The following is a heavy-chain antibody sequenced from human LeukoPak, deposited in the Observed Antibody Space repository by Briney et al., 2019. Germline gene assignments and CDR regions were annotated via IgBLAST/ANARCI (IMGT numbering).Heavy chain of an antibody. Sequence: GASVKVSCKASGYTFTSYGISWVRQAPGQGLEWMGWINPDSGHANYAQKFQGRVTMTTHTSTTTAYMELRGLRSEDTAVYYCARELWSGNYNVWGQGTLVTVSS. CDR1: GYTFTSYG. V-gene: IGHV1-18*01. CDR3: ARELWSGNYNV. CDR2: INPDSGHA. J-gene: IGHJ4*02. D-gene: IGHD3-3*01.